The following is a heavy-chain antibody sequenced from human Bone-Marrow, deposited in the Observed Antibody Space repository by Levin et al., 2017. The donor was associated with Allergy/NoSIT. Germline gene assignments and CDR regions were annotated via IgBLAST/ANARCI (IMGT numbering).Heavy chain of an antibody. CDR1: GDSVPNTDYY. Sequence: SQTLSLTCTVSGDSVPNTDYYWGWVRQPPGKGLEWIGSVLYSRTTYYNPSLRRQISVSVDTSKNQFSLTLNSVTAADTAFYYCARHSFDSAGITTRTVPYYFDTWGRGTLVTVSS. V-gene: IGHV4-39*01. D-gene: IGHD1-14*01. CDR2: VLYSRTT. CDR3: ARHSFDSAGITTRTVPYYFDT. J-gene: IGHJ4*01.